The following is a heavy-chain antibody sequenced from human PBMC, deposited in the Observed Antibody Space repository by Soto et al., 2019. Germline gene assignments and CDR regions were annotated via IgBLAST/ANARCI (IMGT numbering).Heavy chain of an antibody. CDR3: ARDTGLAPTVWGY. V-gene: IGHV4-31*01. CDR1: GNSIRGGGHY. J-gene: IGHJ4*03. D-gene: IGHD7-27*01. CDR2: VYHSGRT. Sequence: QVQLQESGPGLVKPSQTLSLTCSVSGNSIRGGGHYWNWIRQFPGNGLECIGYVYHSGRTHYNPSLRVLLTISIDTSKNQFSLRLISVTAADTALYYCARDTGLAPTVWGYWGHGTQVTVSS.